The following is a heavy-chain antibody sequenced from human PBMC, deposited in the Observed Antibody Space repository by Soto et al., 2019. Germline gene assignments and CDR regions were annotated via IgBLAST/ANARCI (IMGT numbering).Heavy chain of an antibody. Sequence: EVQLVESGGGLVKPGGSLRLSCAASGFTFSSYSMNWVRQTPGKGLEWVSSISSSSSYIYYADSVKGRFTISRDNAKNSLYLQMNSLGGEDTALYFLARGPHYYDSSGYFYYFDYWGQGTLVTVSS. CDR1: GFTFSSYS. V-gene: IGHV3-21*01. J-gene: IGHJ4*02. CDR3: ARGPHYYDSSGYFYYFDY. CDR2: ISSSSSYI. D-gene: IGHD3-22*01.